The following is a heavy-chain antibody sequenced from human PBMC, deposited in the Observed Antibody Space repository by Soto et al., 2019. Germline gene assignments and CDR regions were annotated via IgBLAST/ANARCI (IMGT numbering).Heavy chain of an antibody. J-gene: IGHJ4*02. CDR1: GGSVSGDH. CDR3: AAGGGLPRYY. D-gene: IGHD5-12*01. CDR2: INNNGYT. Sequence: PSETLSLTCNVSGGSVSGDHWSWIRQPPGKGLEWIGYINNNGYTDYSPSLESRVTISVDTSKNQFSLKLSSVTAADTAVYYCAAGGGLPRYYWGQGTLVTVSS. V-gene: IGHV4-59*02.